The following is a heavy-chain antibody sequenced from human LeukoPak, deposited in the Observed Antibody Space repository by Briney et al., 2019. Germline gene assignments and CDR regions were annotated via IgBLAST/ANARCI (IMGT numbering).Heavy chain of an antibody. CDR3: ARTNYYDSSGYQGAGTYYYGMDV. J-gene: IGHJ6*02. CDR1: GYTFTGYY. CDR2: INPIFGTA. Sequence: ASVKVSCKASGYTFTGYYMHWVRQAPGQGLEWMGRINPIFGTANYAQKFQGRVTITADKFTSTAYMEVSSLRSEDTAVYYCARTNYYDSSGYQGAGTYYYGMDVWGQGTTVTVS. D-gene: IGHD3-22*01. V-gene: IGHV1-69*06.